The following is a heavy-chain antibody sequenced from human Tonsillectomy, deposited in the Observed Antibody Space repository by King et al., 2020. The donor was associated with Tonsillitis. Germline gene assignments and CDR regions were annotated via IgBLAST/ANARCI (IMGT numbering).Heavy chain of an antibody. CDR3: AQGNPR. V-gene: IGHV4-59*01. CDR1: GGSIGSSY. J-gene: IGHJ4*02. Sequence: QLQESGPGLVKPSETLSLTCTVSGGSIGSSYWSWFRQPPGKGLEWIGYIYSSGSTNSNPSLKSRVTISVDTSKNQLSLKLSSVTAADTAVYYCAQGNPRWGQGTLVTVSS. CDR2: IYSSGST.